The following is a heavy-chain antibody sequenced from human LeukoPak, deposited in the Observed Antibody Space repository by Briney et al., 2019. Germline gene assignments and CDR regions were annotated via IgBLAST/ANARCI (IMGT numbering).Heavy chain of an antibody. CDR2: IYYSGST. J-gene: IGHJ3*02. V-gene: IGHV4-59*01. CDR1: GGSISSYY. CDR3: ARDKGLDAFDI. Sequence: SETLSLTCAVSGGSISSYYWSWIRQPPGKGLEWIGYIYYSGSTNYNPSLKSRVTISVDTSKNQFSLKLSSVTAADTAVYYCARDKGLDAFDIWGQGTMVTVSS.